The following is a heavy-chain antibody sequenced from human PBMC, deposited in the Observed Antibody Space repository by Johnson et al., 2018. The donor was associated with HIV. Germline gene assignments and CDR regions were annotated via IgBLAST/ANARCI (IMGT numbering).Heavy chain of an antibody. V-gene: IGHV3-30*04. CDR2: IWYDGSNK. CDR1: GFTFSSYA. D-gene: IGHD1-26*01. J-gene: IGHJ3*02. Sequence: QVQLVESGGGVVQPGRSLRLSCAASGFTFSSYAMHWVRQAPAKGLEWVAVIWYDGSNKYYADSVKGRFTISRDNSKNTLSLQMNSPRVDDTAIYYCARVRAGRENAFDIWGQGTMVTVSS. CDR3: ARVRAGRENAFDI.